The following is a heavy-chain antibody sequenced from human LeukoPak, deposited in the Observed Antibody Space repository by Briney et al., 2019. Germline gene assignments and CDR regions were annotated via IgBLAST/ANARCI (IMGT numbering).Heavy chain of an antibody. Sequence: ASVKVSCKASGYTFTDYYMNWVRQAPGQGLEWMGWIHPNSGGTNYAQKFQGRVTMTRDTSISTAYMELSRLTFGDTAVYYCGRKSAARIQLWLLLWGQGTLVTVSS. CDR2: IHPNSGGT. CDR3: GRKSAARIQLWLLL. CDR1: GYTFTDYY. J-gene: IGHJ4*02. D-gene: IGHD5-18*01. V-gene: IGHV1-2*02.